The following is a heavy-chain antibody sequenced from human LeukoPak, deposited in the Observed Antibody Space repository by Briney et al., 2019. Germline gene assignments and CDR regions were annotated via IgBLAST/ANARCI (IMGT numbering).Heavy chain of an antibody. J-gene: IGHJ4*02. D-gene: IGHD3-10*01. CDR1: GSIFTSYW. V-gene: IGHV5-51*01. Sequence: GAALKISCQGSGSIFTSYWIGWVRQLPGKGLEWMGIIYPGDSDTRDSPSFQGQVTISADKSISTAYLQWSSLKASDTAMYYCARGYGSGSHFDYWGQGTLVTVSS. CDR3: ARGYGSGSHFDY. CDR2: IYPGDSDT.